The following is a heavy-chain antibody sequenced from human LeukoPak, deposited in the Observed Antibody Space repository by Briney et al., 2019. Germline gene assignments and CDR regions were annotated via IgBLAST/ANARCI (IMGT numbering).Heavy chain of an antibody. V-gene: IGHV1-18*01. D-gene: IGHD4-17*01. CDR3: AREQAMTTVTTGDY. CDR2: ISIYNGNT. Sequence: ASVKVSCKASGYTFTSYAMNWVRQAPGQGLEWMGWISIYNGNTNYAQKFQGRVTMTTDTSTNTAYMELRSLRSDDTAVYYCAREQAMTTVTTGDYWGQGTLVTVSS. CDR1: GYTFTSYA. J-gene: IGHJ4*02.